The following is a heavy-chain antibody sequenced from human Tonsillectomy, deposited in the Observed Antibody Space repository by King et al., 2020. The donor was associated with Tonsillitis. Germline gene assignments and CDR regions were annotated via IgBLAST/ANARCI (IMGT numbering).Heavy chain of an antibody. CDR2: ISYDGSNK. CDR1: GFTFSSYG. Sequence: HVQLVESGGGVVQPGRSLRLSCAASGFTFSSYGMHWVRQAPGKGLEWVAVISYDGSNKYYADSVKGRFTISRDNSKNTLYLQMNSLRAEDTAVYYCAKDHIAAAGKNYFYGMDVWGQGTTVTVSS. D-gene: IGHD6-13*01. J-gene: IGHJ6*02. V-gene: IGHV3-30*18. CDR3: AKDHIAAAGKNYFYGMDV.